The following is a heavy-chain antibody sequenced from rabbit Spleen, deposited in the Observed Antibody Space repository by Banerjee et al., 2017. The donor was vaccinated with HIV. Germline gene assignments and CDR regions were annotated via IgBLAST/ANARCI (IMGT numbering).Heavy chain of an antibody. CDR2: IYAGSSGTT. CDR1: GFSFGDRDV. V-gene: IGHV1S45*01. CDR3: ARDTGSSFSSYGMDL. D-gene: IGHD8-1*01. Sequence: QEQLVESGGGLVQPEGSLTLTCKASGFSFGDRDVMCWVRQAPGKGLEWIACIYAGSSGTTYYASGAKGRFTISKTSSTTVTLQMTRLTAADTATYFCARDTGSSFSSYGMDLWGPGTLVTVS. J-gene: IGHJ6*01.